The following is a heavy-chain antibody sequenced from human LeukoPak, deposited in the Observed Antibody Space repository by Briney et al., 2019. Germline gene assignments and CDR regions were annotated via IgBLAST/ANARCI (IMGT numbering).Heavy chain of an antibody. J-gene: IGHJ4*02. Sequence: ASVKVSCKTSGYTFIDYYMHWVRQAPGQGLEWMGIINPSGGSTSYAQKFQGRVTLTRDTSTSTVYMELSSLRSEDTAVYYCARDYGGNDGIDYWGQGTLVTVSS. D-gene: IGHD4-23*01. CDR2: INPSGGST. CDR1: GYTFIDYY. CDR3: ARDYGGNDGIDY. V-gene: IGHV1-46*01.